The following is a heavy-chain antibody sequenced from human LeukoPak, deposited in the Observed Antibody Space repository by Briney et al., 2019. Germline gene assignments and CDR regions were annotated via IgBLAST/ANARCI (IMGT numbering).Heavy chain of an antibody. CDR1: GFTFSSYW. D-gene: IGHD6-13*01. CDR3: VRREAGGSNSWFYFDY. Sequence: GGSLRLSCAASGFTFSSYWMHWVRQAPGKGLVWVSRINSDGSSTSYADSVKGRFTISRDNAKNTLYLQMNSLSAEDTAMYYCVRREAGGSNSWFYFDYWGQGTLVSVSS. CDR2: INSDGSST. J-gene: IGHJ4*02. V-gene: IGHV3-74*01.